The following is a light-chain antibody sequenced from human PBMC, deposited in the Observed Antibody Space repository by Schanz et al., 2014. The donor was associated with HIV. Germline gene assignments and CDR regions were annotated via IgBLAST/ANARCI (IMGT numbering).Light chain of an antibody. CDR3: QHYNSFSST. J-gene: IGKJ2*01. CDR1: QSIGNS. Sequence: DIQMTQSPSTLSAFVGDRVTITCRASQSIGNSLAWYQLKPGRAPKLLIYAASTLVSGVPLKFSGTGSGTEFTLTISSLQPEDFTSYYCQHYNSFSSTFGQGTNLESK. V-gene: IGKV1-5*03. CDR2: AAS.